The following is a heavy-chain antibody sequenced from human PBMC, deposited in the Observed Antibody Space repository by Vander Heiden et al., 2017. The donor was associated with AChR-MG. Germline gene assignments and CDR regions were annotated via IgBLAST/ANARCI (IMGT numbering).Heavy chain of an antibody. Sequence: QVQLQQWAAGLLTPSETLSLTCAVYGGSFSGYYWSWMRQTTGKGLEWIGEINHSGSTNDNPSLKSRVTISADTSKNQCSLMLSSVTAADNPLYYCARDLRRGGFKVYYYDGKDVRG. D-gene: IGHD2-15*01. CDR2: INHSGST. V-gene: IGHV4-34*01. CDR1: GGSFSGYY. J-gene: IGHJ6*01. CDR3: ARDLRRGGFKVYYYDGKDV.